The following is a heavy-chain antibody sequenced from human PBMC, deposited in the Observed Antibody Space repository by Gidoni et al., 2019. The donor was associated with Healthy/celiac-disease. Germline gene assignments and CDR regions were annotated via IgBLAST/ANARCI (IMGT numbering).Heavy chain of an antibody. Sequence: QVQLQQWGAGLLKPSETLSLTCAVYGGSFSGYYWSWIRQPPGKGLEWIGEINHSGSTNYNPSLKSRVTISVDTSKNQFSLKLSSVTAADTAVYYCARLLWFGELSAPTLDYWGQGTLVTVSS. D-gene: IGHD3-10*01. CDR2: INHSGST. V-gene: IGHV4-34*01. CDR3: ARLLWFGELSAPTLDY. CDR1: GGSFSGYY. J-gene: IGHJ4*02.